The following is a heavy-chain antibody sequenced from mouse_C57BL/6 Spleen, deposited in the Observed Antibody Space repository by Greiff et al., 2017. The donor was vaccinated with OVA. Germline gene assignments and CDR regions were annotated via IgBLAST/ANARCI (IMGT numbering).Heavy chain of an antibody. J-gene: IGHJ2*01. CDR3: TRWAVVAGDFDY. V-gene: IGHV1-5*01. D-gene: IGHD1-1*01. Sequence: EVKVEESGTVLARPGASVKMSCKTSGYTFTSYWMHWVKQRPGQGLEWIGAIYPGNSDTSYNQKFKGKAKLTAVTSASTAYMELSSLTNEDSAVYYCTRWAVVAGDFDYWGQGTTLTVSS. CDR2: IYPGNSDT. CDR1: GYTFTSYW.